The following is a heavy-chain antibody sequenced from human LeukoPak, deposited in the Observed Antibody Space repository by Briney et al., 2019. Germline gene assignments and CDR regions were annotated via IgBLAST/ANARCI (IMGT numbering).Heavy chain of an antibody. CDR3: ARVVRKELFHDY. J-gene: IGHJ4*02. CDR1: GFTFSDHY. CDR2: IRNKANSYTT. D-gene: IGHD2-21*01. Sequence: GGSLRLSCAASGFTFSDHYMDWVRQAPGKGLEWVGRIRNKANSYTTEYAASVKGRFTISRDDSKNSLYLQMDSLKTEDTAVYYCARVVRKELFHDYWGQGTLVTVSS. V-gene: IGHV3-72*01.